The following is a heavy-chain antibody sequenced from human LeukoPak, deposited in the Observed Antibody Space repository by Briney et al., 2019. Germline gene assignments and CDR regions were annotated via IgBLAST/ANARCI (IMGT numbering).Heavy chain of an antibody. CDR1: GGSISSSSYY. V-gene: IGHV4-39*07. J-gene: IGHJ5*02. D-gene: IGHD3-22*01. Sequence: SETLSLTCTVSGGSISSSSYYWGWIRQPPGKGLEWIGSIYYSGSTYYNPSLKRRVTISVDTYKNQFSLKLSSVTAADTAVYYCARVVYYDSSGYVVFFDPWGQGTLVTVSS. CDR3: ARVVYYDSSGYVVFFDP. CDR2: IYYSGST.